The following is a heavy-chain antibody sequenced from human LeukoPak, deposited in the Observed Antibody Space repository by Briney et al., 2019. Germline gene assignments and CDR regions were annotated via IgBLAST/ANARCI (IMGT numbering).Heavy chain of an antibody. CDR3: ARDEVGASVDY. J-gene: IGHJ4*02. D-gene: IGHD1-26*01. CDR1: GYTFTSDG. V-gene: IGHV1-18*01. CDR2: ISAYNGNT. Sequence: ASVKVSCKASGYTFTSDGISWLRQAPGQGLEWMGWISAYNGNTNYAQKLQGRVTMTTDTSTSTAYMELRSLRSDDTAVYYCARDEVGASVDYWGQGTLVTVSS.